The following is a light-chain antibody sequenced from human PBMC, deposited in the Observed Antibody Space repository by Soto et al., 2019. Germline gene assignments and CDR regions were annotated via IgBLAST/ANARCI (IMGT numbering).Light chain of an antibody. CDR2: DAS. CDR1: QSVSSY. Sequence: EVVMTQSPASLSASPGERVTLSCRASQSVSSYLAWYQQKPGQAPRLLIYDASNRATGIPARFSGSGSGTQFTLTISSLQSEDFAVYYCQQHNNWPLTFGGGTKVDTK. V-gene: IGKV3D-15*01. CDR3: QQHNNWPLT. J-gene: IGKJ4*01.